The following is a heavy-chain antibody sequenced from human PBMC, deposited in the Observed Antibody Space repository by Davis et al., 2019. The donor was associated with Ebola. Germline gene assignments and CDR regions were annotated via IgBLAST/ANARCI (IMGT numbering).Heavy chain of an antibody. D-gene: IGHD2-15*01. J-gene: IGHJ5*02. V-gene: IGHV2-70*11. CDR3: ARTTLGYCSGGSCYFLDP. CDR2: IDWDDDK. Sequence: TLSLTCTVSGGSISSYYWSWIRQPPGKALEWLARIDWDDDKYYSTSLKTRLTISKDTSKNQVVLTMTNMDPVDTATYYCARTTLGYCSGGSCYFLDPWGQGTLVTVSS. CDR1: GGSISSYYW.